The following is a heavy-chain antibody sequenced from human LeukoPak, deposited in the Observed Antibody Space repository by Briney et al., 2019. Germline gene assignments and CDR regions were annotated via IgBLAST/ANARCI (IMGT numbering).Heavy chain of an antibody. V-gene: IGHV3-21*01. J-gene: IGHJ3*02. CDR1: GFTFSSYS. Sequence: GGSLRPSCAASGFTFSSYSMNWVRQAPGKGLEWVSSISSSSSYIYYADSVKGRFTISRDNAKNSLYLQMNSLRAEDTAVYYCARGFAELRWYRPNAFDIWGQGTMVTVSS. CDR3: ARGFAELRWYRPNAFDI. D-gene: IGHD4-23*01. CDR2: ISSSSSYI.